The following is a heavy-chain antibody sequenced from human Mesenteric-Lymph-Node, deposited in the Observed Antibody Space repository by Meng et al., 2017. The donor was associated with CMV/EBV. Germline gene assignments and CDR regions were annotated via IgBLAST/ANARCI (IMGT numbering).Heavy chain of an antibody. CDR1: GGTFSSYA. Sequence: SCKASGGTFSSYAISWVRQAPGQGLEWMAFIRYDGSYKYSADSVKGRFTISRDNSKNTLYLQMNSLRPEDTAVYYCVKEKATVAGTGWFDPWGQGTLVTVSS. CDR3: VKEKATVAGTGWFDP. V-gene: IGHV3-30*02. D-gene: IGHD6-19*01. J-gene: IGHJ5*02. CDR2: IRYDGSYK.